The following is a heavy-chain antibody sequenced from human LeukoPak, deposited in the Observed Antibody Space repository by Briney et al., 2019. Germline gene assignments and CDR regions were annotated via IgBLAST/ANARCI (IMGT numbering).Heavy chain of an antibody. J-gene: IGHJ4*02. CDR2: MNPNSGNT. CDR3: AREYYYDSSGYQYPQFDY. Sequence: GASVKVSCKASGYTFTSYGISWVRQATGQGLEWMGWMNPNSGNTGYAQKFQGRVTITRNTSISTAYMELSSLRSEDTAVYYCAREYYYDSSGYQYPQFDYWGQGTLVTVSS. V-gene: IGHV1-8*03. D-gene: IGHD3-22*01. CDR1: GYTFTSYG.